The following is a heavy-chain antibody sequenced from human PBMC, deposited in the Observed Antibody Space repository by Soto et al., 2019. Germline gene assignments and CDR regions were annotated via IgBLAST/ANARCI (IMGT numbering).Heavy chain of an antibody. CDR3: ARTSGIAAAGLYYFDY. J-gene: IGHJ4*02. CDR1: GYTFTSDY. Sequence: GASVKVSCKASGYTFTSDYMHWVRQAPGEGLEWMGIINPSGGSTSYAQKFQGRVTMTRDTSTSTVYMELSSLRSEDTAVYYCARTSGIAAAGLYYFDYWGQGTLVTVSS. CDR2: INPSGGST. D-gene: IGHD6-13*01. V-gene: IGHV1-46*01.